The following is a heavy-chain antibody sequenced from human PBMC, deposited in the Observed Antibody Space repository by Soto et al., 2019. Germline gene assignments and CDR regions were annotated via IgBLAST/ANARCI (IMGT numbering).Heavy chain of an antibody. CDR3: ARVPPVLLWFGELSGSYYLDY. CDR2: ISAYNGNT. D-gene: IGHD3-10*01. V-gene: IGHV1-18*01. Sequence: QVQLVQSGAEVKKPGASVKVSCKASGYTFTSYGISWVRQAPGQGLEWMGWISAYNGNTNYAQKLQGRVTMTTDTSTSRDDMELRSLRSDDTAVYYCARVPPVLLWFGELSGSYYLDYWGQGTLVTVSS. J-gene: IGHJ4*02. CDR1: GYTFTSYG.